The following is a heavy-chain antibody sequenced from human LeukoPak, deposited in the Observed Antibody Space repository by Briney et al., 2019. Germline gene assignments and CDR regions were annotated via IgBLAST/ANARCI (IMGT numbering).Heavy chain of an antibody. CDR1: GYTFTSYY. Sequence: ASVKVSCKASGYTFTSYYTHWVRQAPGQGLEWMGGIIPIFGTANYAQKFQGRVTITADESTSTSYMDLGSLRSEDTAVYYCARGYSFGYEFPSGYWGQGTPVTVSS. D-gene: IGHD5-18*01. CDR3: ARGYSFGYEFPSGY. J-gene: IGHJ4*02. V-gene: IGHV1-69*13. CDR2: IIPIFGTA.